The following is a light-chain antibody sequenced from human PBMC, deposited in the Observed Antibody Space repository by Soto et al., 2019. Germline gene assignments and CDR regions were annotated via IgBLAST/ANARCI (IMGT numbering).Light chain of an antibody. CDR2: QAS. J-gene: IGKJ2*01. V-gene: IGKV1-5*03. Sequence: DIQMTQSPSTLSASVGDRVTITCRASQSISGWLAWYQQKPGKVPNLLIYQASTLESGVQSRFSGSGSGTEFTVTVSSLQPDDCATYYCQQYHKSPVTVGQGTKLEIK. CDR1: QSISGW. CDR3: QQYHKSPVT.